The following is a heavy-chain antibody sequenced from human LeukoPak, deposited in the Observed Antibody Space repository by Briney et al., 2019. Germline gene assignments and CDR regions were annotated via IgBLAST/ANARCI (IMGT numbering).Heavy chain of an antibody. CDR1: GYTFTGYY. D-gene: IGHD3-22*01. V-gene: IGHV1-2*04. CDR2: INPNSGAT. Sequence: GASVKVSCKASGYTFTGYYMHWVRQAPGQGLEWMGRINPNSGATNYAQKFQGWVTMTRDTSINTAYMELTRLRSDDTAVYYCAREVNYYDSIGYYLAYWGQGTLVTVSS. CDR3: AREVNYYDSIGYYLAY. J-gene: IGHJ4*02.